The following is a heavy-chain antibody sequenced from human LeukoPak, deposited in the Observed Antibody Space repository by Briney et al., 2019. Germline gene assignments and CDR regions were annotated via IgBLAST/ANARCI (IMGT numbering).Heavy chain of an antibody. CDR2: ISGSGGST. CDR3: AKNIVVMPGVLGDYFDY. Sequence: PGGSLRLSCAASGFTFSSYAMSWVRQAPGKGLEWVSAISGSGGSTYYADSVKGRFTISRDNSKNTLYLQMNSLRAEDTAVYYCAKNIVVMPGVLGDYFDYWGQGTLVTVSS. V-gene: IGHV3-23*01. CDR1: GFTFSSYA. D-gene: IGHD2-2*01. J-gene: IGHJ4*02.